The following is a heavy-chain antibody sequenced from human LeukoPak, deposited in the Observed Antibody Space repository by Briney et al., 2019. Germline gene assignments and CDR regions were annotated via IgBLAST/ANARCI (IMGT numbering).Heavy chain of an antibody. D-gene: IGHD5-12*01. Sequence: PGGSLRLSCAASGFTFSSYAMSWVRQTPGKGPEWVSAITGTGVTTYYADSVKGRFTISRDNSQDTLNLQMNSLRAEDTAVYYCANHGYGYYFHYWGQGTLVTVSS. V-gene: IGHV3-23*01. CDR1: GFTFSSYA. CDR3: ANHGYGYYFHY. CDR2: ITGTGVTT. J-gene: IGHJ4*02.